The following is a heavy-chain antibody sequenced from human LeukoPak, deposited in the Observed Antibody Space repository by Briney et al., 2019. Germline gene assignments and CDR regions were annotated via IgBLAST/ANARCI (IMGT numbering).Heavy chain of an antibody. V-gene: IGHV3-7*01. CDR2: INQDGSEI. D-gene: IGHD3-22*01. J-gene: IGHJ4*02. Sequence: GGSLRLSCAASGFTFSSYWMSWVRQAPGKGLEWVANINQDGSEIYYVDSVQGRFTNSRVNAKNLLYLQMNSLRAEDTAVYYCSRYVFYYSDRSGTLFDYWGQGNLVTVSS. CDR3: SRYVFYYSDRSGTLFDY. CDR1: GFTFSSYW.